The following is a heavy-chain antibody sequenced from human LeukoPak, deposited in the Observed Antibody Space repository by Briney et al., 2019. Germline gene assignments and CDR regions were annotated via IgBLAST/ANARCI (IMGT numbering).Heavy chain of an antibody. CDR2: ISYDGSNK. V-gene: IGHV3-30*04. D-gene: IGHD3-10*01. CDR1: GFTFSSYA. Sequence: GGSLRLSCAASGFTFSSYAMHWVRQAPGKGLEWVAVISYDGSNKYYADSVKGRFTISRDNSKNTLYLQMNSLRAEDTAVYYCARPMITMVRGVMGYWGQGTLVTVSS. CDR3: ARPMITMVRGVMGY. J-gene: IGHJ4*02.